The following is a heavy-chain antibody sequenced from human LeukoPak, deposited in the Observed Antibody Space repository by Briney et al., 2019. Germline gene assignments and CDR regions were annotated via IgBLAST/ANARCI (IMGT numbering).Heavy chain of an antibody. CDR1: GGSISSYY. CDR2: IYYSGST. CDR3: ARDLSITMVRDYGMDV. J-gene: IGHJ6*02. Sequence: SETLSLTCTVSGGSISSYYWSWIRQPPGKGLEWIGYIYYSGSTNYNPSLKSRATISVDTSKNQFSLKLSSVTAADTAVYYCARDLSITMVRDYGMDVWGQGTTVTVSS. V-gene: IGHV4-59*08. D-gene: IGHD3-10*01.